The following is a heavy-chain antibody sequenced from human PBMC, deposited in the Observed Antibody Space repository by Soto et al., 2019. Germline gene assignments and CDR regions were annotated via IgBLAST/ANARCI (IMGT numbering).Heavy chain of an antibody. Sequence: GGSLRLSCAASGFSFVNYAMNWVRQAPGKGLEWVSGLSGSGTSTYYADSVKGRFTISRDNSRDTLFLQMNSLTADDTAVYYCAKATTNGGWFNPFDSWGQGALVTAPQ. CDR2: LSGSGTST. D-gene: IGHD6-19*01. J-gene: IGHJ4*02. CDR3: AKATTNGGWFNPFDS. CDR1: GFSFVNYA. V-gene: IGHV3-23*01.